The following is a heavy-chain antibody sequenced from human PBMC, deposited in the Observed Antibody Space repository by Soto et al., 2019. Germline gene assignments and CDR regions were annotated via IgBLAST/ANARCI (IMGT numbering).Heavy chain of an antibody. Sequence: QVQLVQSGDEVKKPGASVKVSCKASGYIFVNYGIAWVRQAPGQGLEWMGWISPYTGNTHSATKIQGRLTMTTDTATSTAYMDLGSLTSHYTAVDYCVMVDNYVTPTPQDVWGQGTTVTVSS. CDR2: ISPYTGNT. CDR3: VMVDNYVTPTPQDV. D-gene: IGHD3-16*01. V-gene: IGHV1-18*01. CDR1: GYIFVNYG. J-gene: IGHJ6*02.